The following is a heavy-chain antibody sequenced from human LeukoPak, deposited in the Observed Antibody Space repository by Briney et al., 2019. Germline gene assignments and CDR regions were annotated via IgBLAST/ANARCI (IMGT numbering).Heavy chain of an antibody. CDR3: ARGGGYYYGSGSSYYFDY. D-gene: IGHD3-10*01. J-gene: IGHJ4*02. CDR1: GYTFTGYY. V-gene: IGHV1-2*02. Sequence: ASVKVSCKASGYTFTGYYMHWVRQAPGQGLEWMGWINPTSGGTSYAQKFQGRVTMTRDTSISTAYMELSSLRSEDTAVYYCARGGGYYYGSGSSYYFDYWGQGTLVTVSS. CDR2: INPTSGGT.